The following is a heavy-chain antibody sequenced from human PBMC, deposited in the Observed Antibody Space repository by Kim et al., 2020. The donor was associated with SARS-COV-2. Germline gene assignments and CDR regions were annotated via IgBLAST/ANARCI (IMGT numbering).Heavy chain of an antibody. CDR2: IYSGGST. CDR3: ASPLGAMVTSSLYYGMDV. V-gene: IGHV3-66*01. Sequence: GGSLRLSCAASGFTVSSNYMSWVRQAPGKGLEWVSVIYSGGSTYYADSVKGRFTISRDNSKNTLYLQMNSLRAEDTAVYYCASPLGAMVTSSLYYGMDVWGQGTTVTVSS. CDR1: GFTVSSNY. J-gene: IGHJ6*02. D-gene: IGHD5-18*01.